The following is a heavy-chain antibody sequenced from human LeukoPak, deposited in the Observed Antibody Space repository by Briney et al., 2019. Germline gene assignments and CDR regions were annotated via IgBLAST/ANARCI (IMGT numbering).Heavy chain of an antibody. V-gene: IGHV1-3*01. D-gene: IGHD5-12*01. Sequence: GASVKVSCKASGYTFTALAMHWVRQAPGQRLEWMGWINVGKGNTKYSQKFRGRLTITRDTSASTAYMELSSLGSEDTAVYYCVREGLKGLDYWGQGNLVTVSS. CDR2: INVGKGNT. J-gene: IGHJ4*02. CDR1: GYTFTALA. CDR3: VREGLKGLDY.